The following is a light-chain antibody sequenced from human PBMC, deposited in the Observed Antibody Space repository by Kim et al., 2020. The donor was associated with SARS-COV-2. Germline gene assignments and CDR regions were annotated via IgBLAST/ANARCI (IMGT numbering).Light chain of an antibody. CDR3: QQYNKWPLT. CDR2: GAS. J-gene: IGKJ4*01. V-gene: IGKV3-15*01. Sequence: SPGGRAALSCRASQSISRNSAAWCQHKPGQAPRLLIYGASAGAAGIPARFSGSGSGTEFTLTVRSLQSEDFAVYYCQQYNKWPLTFGGGGKVDIK. CDR1: QSISRN.